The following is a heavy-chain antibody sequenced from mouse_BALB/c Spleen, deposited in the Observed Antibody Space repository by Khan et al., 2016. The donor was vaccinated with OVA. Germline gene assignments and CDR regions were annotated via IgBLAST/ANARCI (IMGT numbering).Heavy chain of an antibody. J-gene: IGHJ3*01. CDR2: INPSTGYT. D-gene: IGHD2-3*01. CDR1: GYTFTDYW. Sequence: QVQLQQSGAELAKPGASVKMSCKASGYTFTDYWIHWVKKRPGQGLEWIGYINPSTGYTEYNHKFKDKATLTADKSSSTAYMQLSSLTSEDSAVYYCARGGYDAFAYWGQGTLVTVSA. V-gene: IGHV1-7*01. CDR3: ARGGYDAFAY.